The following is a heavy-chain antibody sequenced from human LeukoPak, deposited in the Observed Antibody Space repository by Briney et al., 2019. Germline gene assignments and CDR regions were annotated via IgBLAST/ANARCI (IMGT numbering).Heavy chain of an antibody. CDR1: GFTFSSYE. J-gene: IGHJ4*02. D-gene: IGHD3-3*01. V-gene: IGHV3-48*03. CDR2: ISSSGSTI. CDR3: ARGSITIFGVVTL. Sequence: PGGSLRLSCAASGFTFSSYEMNWVRQAPGKGLEWVSYISSSGSTIYYADSVKGRFTISRDNAKNSLYLQMNSLRAEDTAVYYCARGSITIFGVVTLWGQRTLVTVSS.